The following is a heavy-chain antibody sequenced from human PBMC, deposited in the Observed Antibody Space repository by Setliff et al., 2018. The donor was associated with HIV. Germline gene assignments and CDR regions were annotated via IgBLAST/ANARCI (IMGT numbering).Heavy chain of an antibody. D-gene: IGHD2-21*01. V-gene: IGHV1-8*02. CDR2: MNPNSGNS. CDR3: ARKHKVSLSRGIVVLWGFDP. Sequence: ASVKVSCKASGGTFSSYDISWVRQATGQGLEWMGWMNPNSGNSGYAQKFQGRVTMTRSTSFSTAYMELSNLTSEDTAIYYCARKHKVSLSRGIVVLWGFDPWGQGTLVTVSS. J-gene: IGHJ5*02. CDR1: GGTFSSYD.